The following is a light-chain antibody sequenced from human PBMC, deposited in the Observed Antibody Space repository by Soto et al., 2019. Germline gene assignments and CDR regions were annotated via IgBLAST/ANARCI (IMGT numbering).Light chain of an antibody. Sequence: QSVLTQPPSVSGAPGQWVTISCTGSSSNIGAGYDVHWYQQLPGTAPKILIYGNSNRPSGVPDRFSGSKSGTSASLAITGLEAEDESNYYSHSYWSTLAVVFGGGTKLTVL. V-gene: IGLV1-40*01. CDR1: SSNIGAGYD. CDR2: GNS. J-gene: IGLJ2*01. CDR3: HSYWSTLAVV.